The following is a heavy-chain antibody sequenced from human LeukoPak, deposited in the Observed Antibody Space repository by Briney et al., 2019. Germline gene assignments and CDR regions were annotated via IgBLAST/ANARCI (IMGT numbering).Heavy chain of an antibody. V-gene: IGHV4-59*01. CDR2: IYNSGST. CDR3: ARDPYSSGLDAFDI. Sequence: SETLSLTCTVSNGSISSYYWSWIPEPPRKGLGWVGYIYNSGSTNYNPSLKSRVTISVDTSKNQFSLRLSSVTAADTAVYYCARDPYSSGLDAFDIWGQGTMVTVSS. CDR1: NGSISSYY. J-gene: IGHJ3*02. D-gene: IGHD6-19*01.